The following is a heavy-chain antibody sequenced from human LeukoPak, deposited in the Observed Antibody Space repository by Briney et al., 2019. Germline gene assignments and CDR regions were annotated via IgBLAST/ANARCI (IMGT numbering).Heavy chain of an antibody. CDR3: ARRFSDAFDI. D-gene: IGHD3-10*01. CDR1: GFTFSSYG. Sequence: GGCLRLSCAASGFTFSSYGMHWGRQAPGKGLEWVADIWLDGGNKDYADSVKGRFTISRDNSKNALYLQMNSLRAEDTAVYYCARRFSDAFDIWGQGTMVTVSS. CDR2: IWLDGGNK. V-gene: IGHV3-33*01. J-gene: IGHJ3*02.